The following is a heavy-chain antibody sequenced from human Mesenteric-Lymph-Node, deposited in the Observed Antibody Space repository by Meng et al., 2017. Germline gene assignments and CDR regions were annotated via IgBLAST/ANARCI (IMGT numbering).Heavy chain of an antibody. CDR3: ARDYEGYCSSTSCYRYFDL. D-gene: IGHD2-2*01. CDR1: GFTFSSYS. Sequence: GESLKISCAASGFTFSSYSMNWVRQAPGKGLEWVSSISSSSSYIYYADSVKGRFTISRDNAKNSLYLQMNSLRAEDTAVYYCARDYEGYCSSTSCYRYFDLWGRGTLVTVSS. J-gene: IGHJ2*01. CDR2: ISSSSSYI. V-gene: IGHV3-21*01.